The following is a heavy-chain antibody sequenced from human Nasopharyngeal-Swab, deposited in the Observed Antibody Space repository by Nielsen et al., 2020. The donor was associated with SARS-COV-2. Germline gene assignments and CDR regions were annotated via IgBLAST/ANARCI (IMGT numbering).Heavy chain of an antibody. CDR2: ISWNSGSI. V-gene: IGHV3-9*01. CDR3: AKAYYDFWSGYRIYVMDV. J-gene: IGHJ6*02. Sequence: GGSLRLSCAASGFTFDDYAMHWVRQAPGKGLEWVSGISWNSGSIGYADSVKGRFTISRDNAKNSLYLQMNSLRAEDTALYYCAKAYYDFWSGYRIYVMDVWGQGTTVTVSS. D-gene: IGHD3-3*01. CDR1: GFTFDDYA.